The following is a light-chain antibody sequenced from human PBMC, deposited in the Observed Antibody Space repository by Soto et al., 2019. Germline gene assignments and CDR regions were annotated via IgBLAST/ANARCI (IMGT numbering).Light chain of an antibody. V-gene: IGKV1-5*03. Sequence: DIQMTQSPSTLYGSVGDRVTITCRASQTISSWFAWYQQKPGKAPKLLIYKASTLKSGVPSRFIGSGSATEFTLTISSLQPDDFATYYCQHYNSYSEAFGQGTKVELK. CDR1: QTISSW. CDR2: KAS. CDR3: QHYNSYSEA. J-gene: IGKJ1*01.